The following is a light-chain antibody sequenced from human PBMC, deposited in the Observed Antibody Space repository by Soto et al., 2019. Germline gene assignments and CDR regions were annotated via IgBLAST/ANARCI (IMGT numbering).Light chain of an antibody. CDR3: QKYDNALYT. J-gene: IGKJ5*01. Sequence: DIQMTQSPSSLSASVGDRVTITCRASQDISNYLAWYQKKPGKVPKLLVYAASTLQSGVPSRLSGSGSGTDFTLTISSLQPEDVATYYCQKYDNALYTFGQGTRLEIK. CDR1: QDISNY. V-gene: IGKV1-27*01. CDR2: AAS.